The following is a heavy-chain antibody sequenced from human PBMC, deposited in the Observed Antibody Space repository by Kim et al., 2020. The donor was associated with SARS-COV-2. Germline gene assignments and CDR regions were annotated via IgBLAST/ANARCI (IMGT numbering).Heavy chain of an antibody. CDR2: IIPIFGTA. CDR1: GGTFSSYA. J-gene: IGHJ4*02. D-gene: IGHD1-26*01. Sequence: SVKVSCKASGGTFSSYAISWVRQAPGQGLEWMGGIIPIFGTANYAQKFQGRVTITADESTSTAYMELSSLRSEDTAVYYCARDGSGSYYQGAGSYFDYWGQGTLVTVSP. V-gene: IGHV1-69*13. CDR3: ARDGSGSYYQGAGSYFDY.